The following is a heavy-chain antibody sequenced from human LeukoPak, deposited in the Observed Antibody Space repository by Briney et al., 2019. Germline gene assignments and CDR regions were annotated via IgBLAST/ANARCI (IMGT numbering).Heavy chain of an antibody. Sequence: GASVKVSCKASGYTFTSYGISWVRQAPGQGLEWMGWISAYNGNTNYAQKLQGRVTMTTDTSTSTAYMELRSLRSDDTAVYYCAREYFSGLSWGNFDYWGQGTLVTVSS. V-gene: IGHV1-18*01. J-gene: IGHJ4*02. CDR2: ISAYNGNT. D-gene: IGHD3-16*01. CDR1: GYTFTSYG. CDR3: AREYFSGLSWGNFDY.